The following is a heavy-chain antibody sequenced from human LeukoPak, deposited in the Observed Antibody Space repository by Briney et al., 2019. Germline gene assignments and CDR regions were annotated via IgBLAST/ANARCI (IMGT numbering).Heavy chain of an antibody. CDR1: GGSFSGYY. CDR3: ARGRYDFWSGYPPSGYYYYGMDV. CDR2: INHSGST. J-gene: IGHJ6*02. Sequence: SETLSLTCAVYGGSFSGYYWSWLRQPPGKGLEWIGEINHSGSTNYNPSLKSRVTISVDTSKNQFSLKLSSVTAADTAVYYSARGRYDFWSGYPPSGYYYYGMDVWGQGTTVTVSS. D-gene: IGHD3-3*01. V-gene: IGHV4-34*01.